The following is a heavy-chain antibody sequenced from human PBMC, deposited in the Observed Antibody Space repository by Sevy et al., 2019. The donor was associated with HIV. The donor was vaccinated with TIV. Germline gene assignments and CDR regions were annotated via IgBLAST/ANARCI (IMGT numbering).Heavy chain of an antibody. J-gene: IGHJ5*02. D-gene: IGHD3-22*01. CDR2: MHYSGST. V-gene: IGHV4-39*02. Sequence: SETLSLTCSVSGASISSNNYYWGWIRQPPGKGLEWIGSMHYSGSTYYNPSLKSRVTISVDTSKNHFSLMLSSLTAAGTAVYYFARYASYCDSSDYYHVTPFDPWGQGTLVTVSS. CDR3: ARYASYCDSSDYYHVTPFDP. CDR1: GASISSNNYY.